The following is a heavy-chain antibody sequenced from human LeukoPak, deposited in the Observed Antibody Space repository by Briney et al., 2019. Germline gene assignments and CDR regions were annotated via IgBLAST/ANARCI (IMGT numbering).Heavy chain of an antibody. CDR1: GVSISSSSYY. Sequence: SETLSLTCTVSGVSISSSSYYWGWIRQPPGKGLERIGSIYYSGSTYYNPSLKSRVTISVDTSKNQFSLKLSSVTAADTAVYYCARHYYDSSGYYYVRYWGQGTLVTVSS. CDR2: IYYSGST. V-gene: IGHV4-39*01. CDR3: ARHYYDSSGYYYVRY. J-gene: IGHJ4*02. D-gene: IGHD3-22*01.